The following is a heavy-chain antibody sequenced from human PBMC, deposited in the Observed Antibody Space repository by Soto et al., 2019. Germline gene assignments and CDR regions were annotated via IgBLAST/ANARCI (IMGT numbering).Heavy chain of an antibody. D-gene: IGHD2-2*02. CDR3: ARELPTTIRGGYYYSYGMDV. J-gene: IGHJ6*02. CDR1: GFILSSYW. V-gene: IGHV3-74*03. CDR2: LHSDGSTT. Sequence: EVQLVESGGGLVQPGGSLRLSCAASGFILSSYWMHWVRQVPGKGLVWVSRLHSDGSTTTYADSVKGRFTISRDNAKNTLYLQLNSLRAEDPAVYYCARELPTTIRGGYYYSYGMDVWGQGTTVTVSS.